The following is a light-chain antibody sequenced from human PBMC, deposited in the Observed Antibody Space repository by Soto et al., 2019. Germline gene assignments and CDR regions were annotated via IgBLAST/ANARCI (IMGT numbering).Light chain of an antibody. CDR3: QQYETFSGT. Sequence: DIQMTQSPATLSVSLGDKVTISWWASQSISTWLAWYQQKKGKAPKPLIYKASNSESGVPSRFRGSRYGTKFNLTIASLQTDDFATYYCQQYETFSGTFGPGTKVDIK. V-gene: IGKV1-5*03. J-gene: IGKJ1*01. CDR2: KAS. CDR1: QSISTW.